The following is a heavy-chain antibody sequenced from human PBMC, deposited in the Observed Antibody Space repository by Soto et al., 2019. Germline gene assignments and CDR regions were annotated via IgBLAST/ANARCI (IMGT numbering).Heavy chain of an antibody. D-gene: IGHD2-21*02. CDR1: GDTFTDYY. Sequence: QVQLVQSGAEVKKPGASVKVSCKASGDTFTDYYIHWVRQAPGQGLEWKGTGNPSGGHTTYAQHFLGRMTRNRSPTNSTLYMGRSSLTSEGTAVYYCARGGQVVVVTAALDYWGQGTLVTVSS. CDR3: ARGGQVVVVTAALDY. CDR2: GNPSGGHT. J-gene: IGHJ4*02. V-gene: IGHV1-46*01.